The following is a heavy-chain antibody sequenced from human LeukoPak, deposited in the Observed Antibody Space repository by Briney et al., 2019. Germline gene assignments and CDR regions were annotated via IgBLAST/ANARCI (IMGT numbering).Heavy chain of an antibody. Sequence: SETLSLTCTVSGGSFSSYYWSWLRQPAGKGLEWIGRIYTSGSTNYNPSLKSRVTMSVDTSKNQFSLKLSSVTAADTAVYYCARAGYCSGGSCYSFDYWGQGTLVTVSS. D-gene: IGHD2-15*01. CDR2: IYTSGST. J-gene: IGHJ4*02. V-gene: IGHV4-4*07. CDR3: ARAGYCSGGSCYSFDY. CDR1: GGSFSSYY.